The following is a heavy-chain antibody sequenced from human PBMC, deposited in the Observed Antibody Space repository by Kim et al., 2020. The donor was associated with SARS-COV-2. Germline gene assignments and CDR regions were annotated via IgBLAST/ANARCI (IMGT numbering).Heavy chain of an antibody. CDR3: AKTPNYYDSSGYYPFGY. CDR2: ISGSGGST. V-gene: IGHV3-23*01. Sequence: GGSLRLSCAASGFTFSSYAMSWVCQAPGKGLEWVSAISGSGGSTYYADSVKGRFTISRDNSKNTLYLQMNSLRAEDTAVYYCAKTPNYYDSSGYYPFGYWGQGTLVTVSS. D-gene: IGHD3-22*01. J-gene: IGHJ4*02. CDR1: GFTFSSYA.